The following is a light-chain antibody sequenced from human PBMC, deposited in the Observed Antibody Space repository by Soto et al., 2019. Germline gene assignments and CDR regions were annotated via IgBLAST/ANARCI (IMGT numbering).Light chain of an antibody. J-gene: IGKJ2*01. CDR3: QQYSTYPYI. CDR2: DAS. CDR1: QSISSR. V-gene: IGKV1-5*01. Sequence: MTRSPSTLAASVGDRVTITCRASQSISSRLAWYQQKPGKAPKFLVYDASNLESGVPSRFSGSGSGTEFSLSISSLQPDDFATYYCQQYSTYPYIFGQGTKVDIK.